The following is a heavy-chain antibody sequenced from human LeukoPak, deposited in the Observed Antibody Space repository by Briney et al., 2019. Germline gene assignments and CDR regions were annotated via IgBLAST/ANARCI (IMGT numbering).Heavy chain of an antibody. Sequence: SETLSLTCTVSGGSISSGGYYWSWIRQHPGKGLEWIGYIYYSGSTYYNPSLKSRVTISVDTSKNQFSLKLSSVTAADTAVYYCARGDPLEPGYWGQGTLVTVSS. J-gene: IGHJ4*02. CDR2: IYYSGST. V-gene: IGHV4-31*03. D-gene: IGHD1-1*01. CDR1: GGSISSGGYY. CDR3: ARGDPLEPGY.